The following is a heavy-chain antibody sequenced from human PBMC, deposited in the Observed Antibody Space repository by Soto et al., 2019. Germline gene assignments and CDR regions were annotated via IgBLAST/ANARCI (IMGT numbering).Heavy chain of an antibody. V-gene: IGHV3-30-3*01. CDR1: GFTLSSYA. J-gene: IGHJ4*02. CDR3: ARGGGISIIYPERNHFDY. D-gene: IGHD3-22*01. Sequence: VQLVESGGGVVQPGRPLRLSCAASGFTLSSYAMHWVRQAPGKGLEWVAVISYDGSNKYYADSVKGRFTISRDNSKNTLDLQMNSLKAEDTAVFYCARGGGISIIYPERNHFDYWCQVTLVTVS. CDR2: ISYDGSNK.